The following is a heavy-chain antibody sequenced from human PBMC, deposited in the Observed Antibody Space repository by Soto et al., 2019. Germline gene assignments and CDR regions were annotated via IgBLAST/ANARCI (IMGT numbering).Heavy chain of an antibody. Sequence: GGSLRLSCAASGFTFSDYYMSWIRQAPGKGLEWVSYISSSGSTIYYADSVKGRFTISRDNAKNSLYLQMNSLRAEDTAVYYCAGDSSYYDSSGYYNYYFDYWGQGTLVTVSS. V-gene: IGHV3-11*01. CDR3: AGDSSYYDSSGYYNYYFDY. D-gene: IGHD3-22*01. CDR2: ISSSGSTI. CDR1: GFTFSDYY. J-gene: IGHJ4*02.